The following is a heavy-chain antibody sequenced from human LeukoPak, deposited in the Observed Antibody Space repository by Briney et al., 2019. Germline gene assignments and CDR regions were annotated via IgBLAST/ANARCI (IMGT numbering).Heavy chain of an antibody. CDR2: IIPIFGTA. D-gene: IGHD3-22*01. CDR3: ASEQASYDSSGYDSDY. V-gene: IGHV1-69*01. CDR1: GGTFSSYA. J-gene: IGHJ4*02. Sequence: SVKVSCKASGGTFSSYAISWVRQASGQGLEWMGGIIPIFGTANYAQKFQGRVTITADESTSTAYMELSSLRSEDTAVYYCASEQASYDSSGYDSDYWGQGTLVTVSS.